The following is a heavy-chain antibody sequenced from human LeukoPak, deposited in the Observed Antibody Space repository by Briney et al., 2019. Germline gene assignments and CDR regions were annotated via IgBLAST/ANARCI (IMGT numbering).Heavy chain of an antibody. CDR1: GFTFSSYA. D-gene: IGHD6-13*01. J-gene: IGHJ6*03. V-gene: IGHV3-23*01. CDR2: ISGSGGST. Sequence: EGSLRLSCAASGFTFSSYAMSWVRQAPGKGLEWVSAISGSGGSTYYADSVKGRFTISRDNSKNTLYLQMNSLRAEDTAVYYCAKGTGSFLDYYYYYMDVWGKGTTVTVSS. CDR3: AKGTGSFLDYYYYYMDV.